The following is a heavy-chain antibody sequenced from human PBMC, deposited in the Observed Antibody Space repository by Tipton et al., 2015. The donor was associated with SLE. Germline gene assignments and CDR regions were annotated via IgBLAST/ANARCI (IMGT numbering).Heavy chain of an antibody. V-gene: IGHV4-4*02. Sequence: TLSLTCTVSGASISGSSWWSWVRQPPGKGLEWIGEIYHSGSTTYTNYNPSLKRRVTISVDNSKNQFSLNLNSVTAADTAGYYCARVETTVSHPDYWGQGTLVTVSS. CDR2: IYHSGSTTYT. D-gene: IGHD4-17*01. J-gene: IGHJ4*02. CDR3: ARVETTVSHPDY. CDR1: GASISGSSW.